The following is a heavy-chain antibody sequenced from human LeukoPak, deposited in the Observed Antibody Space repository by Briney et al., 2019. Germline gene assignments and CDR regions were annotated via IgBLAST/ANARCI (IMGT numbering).Heavy chain of an antibody. CDR1: GFTFSSYG. Sequence: PGGSLRLSCAASGFTFSSYGIHWVRQASGKGLEWVAVIWYDGSNKYYADSVKGRFTISRDNSKNTLYLQMNSLRAEDTAVYYCARAAWGCSSTSCYFPLSDYWGQGTLVTVSS. V-gene: IGHV3-33*01. CDR3: ARAAWGCSSTSCYFPLSDY. CDR2: IWYDGSNK. D-gene: IGHD2-2*01. J-gene: IGHJ4*02.